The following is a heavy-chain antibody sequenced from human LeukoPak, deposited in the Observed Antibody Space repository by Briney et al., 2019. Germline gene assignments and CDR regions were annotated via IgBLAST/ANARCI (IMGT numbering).Heavy chain of an antibody. CDR2: IYNSGST. Sequence: KGSETLSLTCSVSGDSISIYYWSWIRQPPGKGLEWIGYIYNSGSTNYNPSLKSRVTISVDTSKNQFSLKLTSVTAADTAVYYCARDRELGYWGQGTLVTVSS. D-gene: IGHD3-10*01. CDR1: GDSISIYY. V-gene: IGHV4-59*01. CDR3: ARDRELGY. J-gene: IGHJ4*02.